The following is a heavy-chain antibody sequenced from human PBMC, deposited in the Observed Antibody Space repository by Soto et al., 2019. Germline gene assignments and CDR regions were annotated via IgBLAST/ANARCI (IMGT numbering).Heavy chain of an antibody. Sequence: PGESLKISCKGSGYSFTSYWIGWVRQMPGKDLEWMGIIYLGDSDTRYSPSFQGQVTISADKSISTAYLQWGSLKASDTAMYYCARTPPGYDYVWGSYQPGAFDIWGQGTMVTVSS. V-gene: IGHV5-51*01. D-gene: IGHD3-16*02. CDR3: ARTPPGYDYVWGSYQPGAFDI. CDR1: GYSFTSYW. CDR2: IYLGDSDT. J-gene: IGHJ3*02.